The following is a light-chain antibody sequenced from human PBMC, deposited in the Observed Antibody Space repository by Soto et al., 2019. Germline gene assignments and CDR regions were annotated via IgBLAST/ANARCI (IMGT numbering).Light chain of an antibody. CDR2: GAS. Sequence: EIEWTQSPGTLSLSPGARATLSCRASHSVSSSYLAWYQQKPGKAPRLLIYGASSRATGIPERFSGSGSGTDFTLTISRLEPEDFAVYYCQQYGSSPWTFGQGTKVEIK. V-gene: IGKV3-20*01. CDR3: QQYGSSPWT. CDR1: HSVSSSY. J-gene: IGKJ1*01.